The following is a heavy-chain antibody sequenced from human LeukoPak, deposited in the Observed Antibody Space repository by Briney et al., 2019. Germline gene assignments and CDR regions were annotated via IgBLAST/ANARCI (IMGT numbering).Heavy chain of an antibody. D-gene: IGHD1-26*01. CDR3: ARDIVGATDYYYYMGV. V-gene: IGHV4-38-2*02. CDR1: GYSISSGYY. Sequence: PLETLSLTCTVSGYSISSGYYWGWIRQPPGKGLEWIGSIYHSGSTYYNPSLKSRVTISVDTSKNQFSLKLSSVTAADTAVYYCARDIVGATDYYYYMGVWGKGTTVTVSS. CDR2: IYHSGST. J-gene: IGHJ6*03.